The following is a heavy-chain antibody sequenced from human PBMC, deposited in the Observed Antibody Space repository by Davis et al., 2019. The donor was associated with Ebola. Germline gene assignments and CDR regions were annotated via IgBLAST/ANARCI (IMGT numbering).Heavy chain of an antibody. CDR3: ARVAGENSLVWYFDL. V-gene: IGHV4-31*03. CDR2: VFYSGST. Sequence: MPSETLFLTCTVSGGSISSGNYYWSWIRQHPGKGLEWIGYVFYSGSTYYNPFLKSRLTISVDTSKNQFSLKLRSVTAADTAVYYCARVAGENSLVWYFDLWGRGTLVTVSS. J-gene: IGHJ2*01. D-gene: IGHD4-23*01. CDR1: GGSISSGNYY.